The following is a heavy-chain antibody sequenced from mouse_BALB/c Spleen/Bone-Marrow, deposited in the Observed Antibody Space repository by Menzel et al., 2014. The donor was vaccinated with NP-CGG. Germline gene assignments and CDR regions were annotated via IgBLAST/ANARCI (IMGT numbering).Heavy chain of an antibody. Sequence: QVQLQQSGAELVRPGSSVKISCKASGYAFSSYWMNWVKQRPGQGLQWIGQIYPGDGDTNYNGNFKGKATLTADKSSSTAYMQLNSLTSEDSAVYFCTRYYRDNYFALDYWGQGTSVTVSS. CDR2: IYPGDGDT. J-gene: IGHJ4*01. CDR1: GYAFSSYW. V-gene: IGHV1-80*01. D-gene: IGHD2-14*01. CDR3: TRYYRDNYFALDY.